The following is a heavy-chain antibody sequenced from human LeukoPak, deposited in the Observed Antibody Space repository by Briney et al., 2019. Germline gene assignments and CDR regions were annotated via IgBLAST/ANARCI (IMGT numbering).Heavy chain of an antibody. CDR2: INHSGST. Sequence: SETLSLTCTVSGGSISSSYWSWIRQPPGKGLEWIGEINHSGSTNYNPSLKSRVTISVDTSKNQFSLKLSSVTAADTAVYYCARHMYYYDSSGPPDYWGQGTLVTVSS. D-gene: IGHD3-22*01. CDR3: ARHMYYYDSSGPPDY. V-gene: IGHV4-34*01. CDR1: GGSISSSY. J-gene: IGHJ4*02.